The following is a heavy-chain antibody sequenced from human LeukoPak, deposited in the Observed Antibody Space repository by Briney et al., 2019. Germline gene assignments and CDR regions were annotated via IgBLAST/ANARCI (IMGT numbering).Heavy chain of an antibody. J-gene: IGHJ4*02. Sequence: SGGSLRLSCAASGFTFSSYSMNWVRQAPGKGLEWVSYISSSSSAIYYADSVKGRFTISRDNAKNSLYLQMNSLRAEDTAVYYCARAGSGSYQPHFDYWGQGTLVTVSS. D-gene: IGHD1-26*01. CDR2: ISSSSSAI. V-gene: IGHV3-48*01. CDR1: GFTFSSYS. CDR3: ARAGSGSYQPHFDY.